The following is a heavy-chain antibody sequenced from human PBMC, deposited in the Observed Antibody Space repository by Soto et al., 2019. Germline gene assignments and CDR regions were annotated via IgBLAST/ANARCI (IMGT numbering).Heavy chain of an antibody. CDR1: GYTFTSYG. Sequence: QVQLVQSGAEVKKPGASVKVSCKASGYTFTSYGISWVRQAPGQGLEWMGWISAYNGNTNYAQKLQGRVTMTTDTSTSTAYMELRSLRSDDTAVYYCARDAYCTNGVCYGYYFDYWGQGTLVTVSS. CDR2: ISAYNGNT. CDR3: ARDAYCTNGVCYGYYFDY. V-gene: IGHV1-18*01. J-gene: IGHJ4*02. D-gene: IGHD2-8*01.